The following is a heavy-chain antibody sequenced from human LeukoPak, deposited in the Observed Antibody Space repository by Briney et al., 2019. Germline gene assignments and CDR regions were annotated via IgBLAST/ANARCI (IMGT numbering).Heavy chain of an antibody. CDR1: GFTFSNYG. D-gene: IGHD2-15*01. Sequence: PGGSLRLSCAASGFTFSNYGVHWVRQAPGRGLEWVALMQSDGSNTYSADSVKGRFTISRDNPRNTLHLQMNRLRPEDTAVYYCAKRYCKSATCRSDMDAWGQGTTVTVSS. J-gene: IGHJ6*02. CDR2: MQSDGSNT. CDR3: AKRYCKSATCRSDMDA. V-gene: IGHV3-30*02.